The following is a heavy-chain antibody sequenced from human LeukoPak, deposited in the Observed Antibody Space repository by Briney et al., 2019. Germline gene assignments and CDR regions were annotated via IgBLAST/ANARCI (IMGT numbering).Heavy chain of an antibody. V-gene: IGHV5-51*01. J-gene: IGHJ4*02. D-gene: IGHD2-15*01. CDR3: ARYRYCSGGNCYGPDY. Sequence: GESLKISCKGSGYSFTRYYIGWVRQMPGKGLEWMGIVYPGDSDTRYSPSFQGQVTISADKSISTAYLQWSSLKASDTAMYYCARYRYCSGGNCYGPDYWGQGTLVTVSS. CDR1: GYSFTRYY. CDR2: VYPGDSDT.